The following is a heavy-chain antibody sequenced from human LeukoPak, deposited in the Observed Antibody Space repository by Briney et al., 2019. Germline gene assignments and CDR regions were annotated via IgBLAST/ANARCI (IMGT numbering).Heavy chain of an antibody. CDR1: GYTFTSYG. J-gene: IGHJ4*02. CDR3: ARGYERQWDY. CDR2: VSGYNTNA. V-gene: IGHV1-18*01. Sequence: GASVKVSCKASGYTFTSYGISWVRQAPGLELEWMGWVSGYNTNAHYAQNFRGRVTVTTDTSTSTGYMEMRSLRSDDTAMYYCARGYERQWDYWGQGTLVTVSS. D-gene: IGHD3-3*01.